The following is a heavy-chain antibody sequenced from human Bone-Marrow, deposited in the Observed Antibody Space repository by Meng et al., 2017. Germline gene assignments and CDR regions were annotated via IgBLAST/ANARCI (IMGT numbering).Heavy chain of an antibody. J-gene: IGHJ4*02. D-gene: IGHD6-13*01. V-gene: IGHV1-8*02. Sequence: QVQLVQSGAEVKKPGSSVKVSCKASGGTFSSYAISWVRQATGQGLEWMGWMNPNSGNTGYAQKFQGRVTMTRNTSISTAYMELSSLRSEDTAVYYCARQYSSRGEDYWGQGTLVTVSS. CDR2: MNPNSGNT. CDR3: ARQYSSRGEDY. CDR1: GGTFSSYA.